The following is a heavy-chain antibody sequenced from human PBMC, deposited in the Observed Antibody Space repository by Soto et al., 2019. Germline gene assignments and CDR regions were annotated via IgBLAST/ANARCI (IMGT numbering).Heavy chain of an antibody. V-gene: IGHV3-21*01. CDR2: ISSSGTYI. CDR3: ARELFYYDSTGYLGD. J-gene: IGHJ4*02. D-gene: IGHD3-22*01. Sequence: EVQLVESGGGLVKPGGSLRLSCAAPGFTFSSYSMKWVRQAPGKGLEWLSSISSSGTYIYYGDSVKGRFTISRDNAQNSLYLQMNSLRAEDTAVYYCARELFYYDSTGYLGDWGQGTLVTVSS. CDR1: GFTFSSYS.